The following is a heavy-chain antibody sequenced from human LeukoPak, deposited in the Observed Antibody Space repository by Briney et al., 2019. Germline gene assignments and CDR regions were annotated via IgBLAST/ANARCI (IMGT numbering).Heavy chain of an antibody. V-gene: IGHV4-30-2*01. D-gene: IGHD1-1*01. CDR3: ARNGYYFDY. J-gene: IGHJ4*02. Sequence: SETLSLTCAVSGDSITFSGYSWSWNRQPPGKGLEWIGYIYHSGSTYYNPSLKSRVTISIDGSKNQFSLKLSSVTAADTAVYYCARNGYYFDYWGQGTLVTVSS. CDR1: GDSITFSGYS. CDR2: IYHSGST.